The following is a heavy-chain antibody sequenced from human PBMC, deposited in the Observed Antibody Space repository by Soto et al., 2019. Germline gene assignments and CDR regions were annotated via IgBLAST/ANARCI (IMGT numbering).Heavy chain of an antibody. CDR1: GGSISTYY. D-gene: IGHD3-10*01. V-gene: IGHV4-59*12. Sequence: PSETLSLTCTVSGGSISTYYCSWIRQPPGKGLEWIGFIYNNENTNYSPSLKSRVTISVDTSKNQFSLKLTSVTAADTAVYYCAREKITDLFNYWGQGTLVTVSS. CDR3: AREKITDLFNY. J-gene: IGHJ4*02. CDR2: IYNNENT.